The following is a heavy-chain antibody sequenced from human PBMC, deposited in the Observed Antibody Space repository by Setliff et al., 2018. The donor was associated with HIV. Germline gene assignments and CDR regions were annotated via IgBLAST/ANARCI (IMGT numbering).Heavy chain of an antibody. CDR3: ARDRVRITIFGANDASDI. J-gene: IGHJ3*02. D-gene: IGHD3-3*01. Sequence: ASVKVSCKASGYTFTSYYMNWVRQAPGQGLEWMGIINPSGGSSTYAQKFQGRVAMTRDTSTSTVYMELSSLRSEDTAVYYCARDRVRITIFGANDASDIWGQGTMVTVTS. CDR1: GYTFTSYY. V-gene: IGHV1-46*01. CDR2: INPSGGSS.